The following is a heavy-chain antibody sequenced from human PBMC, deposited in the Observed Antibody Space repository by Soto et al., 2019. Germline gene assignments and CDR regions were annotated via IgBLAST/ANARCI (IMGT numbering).Heavy chain of an antibody. V-gene: IGHV3-74*01. Sequence: PWWSLGLACASSGYTVSHYGMHWVRQAPGKGLVWVSRFNPDGTITTYADSVKGGLPIPRNTPKNTLYLQMNGLRAEYRVVYYGARLTCPTLSAFRGKGTSVPVSP. CDR1: GYTVSHYG. J-gene: IGHJ1*01. D-gene: IGHD1-20*01. CDR3: ARLTCPTLSAF. CDR2: FNPDGTIT.